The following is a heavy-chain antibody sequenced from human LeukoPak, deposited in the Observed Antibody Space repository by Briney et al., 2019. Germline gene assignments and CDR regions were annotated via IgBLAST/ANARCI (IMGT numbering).Heavy chain of an antibody. J-gene: IGHJ1*01. Sequence: PGGSLRLSCAPSGFTFSRHGMHWVRQAPGKGLEWVAIISNDGSRKYYAHSVEGRFTISRDNSKNTLYLQMNSLRAEDTAVYYCARDLHYYDSSGYPEYFQHWGQGTLVTVSS. CDR3: ARDLHYYDSSGYPEYFQH. V-gene: IGHV3-30*03. D-gene: IGHD3-22*01. CDR2: ISNDGSRK. CDR1: GFTFSRHG.